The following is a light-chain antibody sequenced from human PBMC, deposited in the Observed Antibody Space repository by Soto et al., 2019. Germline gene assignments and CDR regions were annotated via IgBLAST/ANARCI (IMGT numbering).Light chain of an antibody. J-gene: IGLJ2*01. CDR2: EVS. Sequence: QSVLTQPPSASGSPGQSVTISCTGSSSDVGGYNYVSWYQQHPGKAPKLMIYEVSKRPLGVPDRLSGSKSGNTASLTVSGLQAEDEADYYCSSYGGSNTVVFGGATKLTLL. CDR1: SSDVGGYNY. V-gene: IGLV2-8*01. CDR3: SSYGGSNTVV.